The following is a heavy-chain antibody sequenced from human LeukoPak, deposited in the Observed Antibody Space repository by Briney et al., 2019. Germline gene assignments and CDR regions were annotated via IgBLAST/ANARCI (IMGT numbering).Heavy chain of an antibody. CDR3: ARDPNRIVGAHIDY. V-gene: IGHV3-11*01. J-gene: IGHJ4*02. CDR1: GFTFSDYY. CDR2: ISSSGSTI. Sequence: GGSLRLSCAASGFTFSDYYMSWIRQAPGKGLEWVSYISSSGSTIYYADSVKGRFTISRDNTKNSLYLQMNSLRAEDTAVYYCARDPNRIVGAHIDYWGQGTLVTVSS. D-gene: IGHD1-26*01.